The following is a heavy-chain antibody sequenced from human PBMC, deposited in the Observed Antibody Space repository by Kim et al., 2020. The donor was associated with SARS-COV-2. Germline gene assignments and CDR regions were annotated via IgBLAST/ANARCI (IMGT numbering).Heavy chain of an antibody. J-gene: IGHJ4*02. V-gene: IGHV4-34*01. CDR2: INHSGST. D-gene: IGHD6-13*01. CDR1: GGSFSGYY. CDR3: ARETSRYSSSWYPIVSVSDY. Sequence: SETLSLTCAVYGGSFSGYYWSWIRQPPGKGLECIGEINHSGSTNYNPSLKSRVTISVDTSKNQFSLKLSSVTAADTAVYYCARETSRYSSSWYPIVSVSDYWGQGTLVTVSS.